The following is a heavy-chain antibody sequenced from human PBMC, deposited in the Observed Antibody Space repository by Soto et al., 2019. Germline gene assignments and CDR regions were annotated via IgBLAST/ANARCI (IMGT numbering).Heavy chain of an antibody. CDR2: IYYSGNT. Sequence: QLQLQQSGPGLVKPSENLFHTCSVSGGSLSSPCYYWGWLRQPPGKGLEWIGSIYYSGNTYSNPSLKSRVTTFVDTSMNRFSLKVNSVTAADTAVYFWARLPGITTLRRDYWGQGTRVTVSS. CDR3: ARLPGITTLRRDY. V-gene: IGHV4-39*01. CDR1: GGSLSSPCYY. J-gene: IGHJ4*02. D-gene: IGHD1-1*01.